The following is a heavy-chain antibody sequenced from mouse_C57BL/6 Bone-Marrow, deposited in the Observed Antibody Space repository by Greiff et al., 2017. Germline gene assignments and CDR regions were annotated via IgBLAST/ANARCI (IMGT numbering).Heavy chain of an antibody. CDR3: ARRVVVAPHAMDY. D-gene: IGHD1-1*01. V-gene: IGHV1-69*01. J-gene: IGHJ4*01. Sequence: QVQLQQPGAELVMPGASVKLSCKASGYTFTSYWMHWVKQRPGQGLEWIGEIDPSDSYTNYNQQFKGKSTLTVDKSSSTAYMQLSSLTSEDSAVYDCARRVVVAPHAMDYWGQGTSGTVSS. CDR1: GYTFTSYW. CDR2: IDPSDSYT.